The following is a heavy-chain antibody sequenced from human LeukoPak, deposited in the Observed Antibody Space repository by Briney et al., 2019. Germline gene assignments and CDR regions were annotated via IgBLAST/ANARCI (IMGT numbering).Heavy chain of an antibody. CDR1: GYTFTGYY. V-gene: IGHV1-46*01. Sequence: ASVEVSCKASGYTFTGYYMHWVRQAPGQGLEWMGIINPSGGSTNYAQNFQARVTMTRDTSTSTVYMELSSLRSEDTAVYYCARVRDGYNDAYDIWGQGTMVTVPS. CDR3: ARVRDGYNDAYDI. J-gene: IGHJ3*02. D-gene: IGHD5-24*01. CDR2: INPSGGST.